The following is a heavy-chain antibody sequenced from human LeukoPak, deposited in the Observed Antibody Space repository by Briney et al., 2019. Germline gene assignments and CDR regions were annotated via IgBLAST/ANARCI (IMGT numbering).Heavy chain of an antibody. J-gene: IGHJ4*02. CDR1: GYTFTSNG. Sequence: GASVKVSCKASGYTFTSNGITWVRQAPGQGLEWVGWISCNNGDTRYPQKLQGRVTVTTDTSTSTVYMELRGLRSGDTAVYYCARDGGTAGYSSGSDYWGQGTLVTVSS. CDR3: ARDGGTAGYSSGSDY. D-gene: IGHD5-18*01. CDR2: ISCNNGDT. V-gene: IGHV1-18*01.